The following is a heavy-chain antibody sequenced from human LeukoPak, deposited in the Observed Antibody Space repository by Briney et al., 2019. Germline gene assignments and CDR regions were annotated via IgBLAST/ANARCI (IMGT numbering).Heavy chain of an antibody. Sequence: SEPLSLTCAVYGGSFSGYYWSWIRQPPGKGLEWIGEINHSGSTNYNPSLKSRVTLSVDTSKNQFSLKMSSVTAADTAVYYCARVKVFFDSSGPIDYWGQGTLVTVS. CDR3: ARVKVFFDSSGPIDY. CDR2: INHSGST. V-gene: IGHV4-34*01. D-gene: IGHD3-22*01. J-gene: IGHJ4*02. CDR1: GGSFSGYY.